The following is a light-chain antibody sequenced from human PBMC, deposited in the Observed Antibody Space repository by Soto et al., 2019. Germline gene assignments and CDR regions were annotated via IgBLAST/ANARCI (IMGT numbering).Light chain of an antibody. CDR1: QIVSSSY. CDR3: QQYGSSPLT. V-gene: IGKV3D-20*01. Sequence: EIVLTQSPATLSLSPGEIATLSCGASQIVSSSYLAWYQQKPGLAPRLLIYDASSRATGIPDRFSGSGSGTDFTLTISRLEPEDFAVYYCQQYGSSPLTFGGGTKVEIK. J-gene: IGKJ4*01. CDR2: DAS.